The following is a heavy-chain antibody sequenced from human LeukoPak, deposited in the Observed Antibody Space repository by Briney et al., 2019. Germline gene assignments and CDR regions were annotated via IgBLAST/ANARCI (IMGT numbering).Heavy chain of an antibody. CDR2: INPSGGST. V-gene: IGHV1-46*01. J-gene: IGHJ4*02. CDR1: GYTFTSYY. CDR3: ARGFLDYDTSDYAFSYY. D-gene: IGHD3-22*01. Sequence: GASVKVSCKASGYTFTSYYMHWVRQAPGQGLEWMGIINPSGGSTSYAQKFQGRVTMTRDTSTSTVYMELSSLRSEDTAVYYCARGFLDYDTSDYAFSYYWGQGTLVTVSS.